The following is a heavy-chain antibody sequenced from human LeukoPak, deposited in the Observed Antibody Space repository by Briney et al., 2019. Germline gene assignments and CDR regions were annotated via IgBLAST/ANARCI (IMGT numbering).Heavy chain of an antibody. D-gene: IGHD3-9*01. CDR1: GFTFSSYA. Sequence: GGSLRLSCASSGFTFSSYAMSWVRQAPGKGLEWVSAISDRGWSIYYTDALKDGFTISRDNAKNSLYLQMNSLRAEDTAVYYCARYEGWSYYDILTGYYKSHAFDIWGQGTMVTVSS. J-gene: IGHJ3*02. V-gene: IGHV3-23*01. CDR2: ISDRGWSI. CDR3: ARYEGWSYYDILTGYYKSHAFDI.